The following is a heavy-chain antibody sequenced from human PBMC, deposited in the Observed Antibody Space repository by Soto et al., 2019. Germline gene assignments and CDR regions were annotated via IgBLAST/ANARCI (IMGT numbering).Heavy chain of an antibody. CDR1: GGSISSSSYY. D-gene: IGHD7-27*01. V-gene: IGHV4-39*07. CDR3: ARGNWGYYYYSDYMDV. J-gene: IGHJ6*03. Sequence: SETLSLTCAVSGGSISSSSYYWGCIRQPPGKGLEWIGERNHSGSTNDNTSLKSRAHISVDKYKEQLSRELSSVNAEDTDVYYCARGNWGYYYYSDYMDVWGKGTKVTVSS. CDR2: RNHSGST.